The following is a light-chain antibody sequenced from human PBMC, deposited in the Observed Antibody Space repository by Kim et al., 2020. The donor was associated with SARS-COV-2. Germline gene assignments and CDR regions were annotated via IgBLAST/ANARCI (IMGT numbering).Light chain of an antibody. J-gene: IGKJ1*01. CDR2: LGS. CDR1: QSLLHRNGRNY. V-gene: IGKV2-28*01. Sequence: DIVMTQYQLSLPVTPGVAASISCRSSQSLLHRNGRNYLDWYLQKPGQSPQLLIYLGSTRASGVPDRISGSGAGTDFTLKISRVEAEELGVYYCMQSLQPPWTFSPVTKLDI. CDR3: MQSLQPPWT.